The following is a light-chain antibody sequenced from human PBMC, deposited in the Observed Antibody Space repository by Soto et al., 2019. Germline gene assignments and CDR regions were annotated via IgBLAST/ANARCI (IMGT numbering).Light chain of an antibody. CDR2: AAS. CDR1: QSVSSRY. CDR3: QQYGSSPRT. Sequence: EIVLTQSPGTLSLSPGERATLSCRASQSVSSRYFSWYQQKPGQAPLLLIYAASSRATGLPDRFSGSGSGTYFPLTISILEPDVVVVYYWQQYGSSPRTFGEGTKVEIK. J-gene: IGKJ1*01. V-gene: IGKV3-20*01.